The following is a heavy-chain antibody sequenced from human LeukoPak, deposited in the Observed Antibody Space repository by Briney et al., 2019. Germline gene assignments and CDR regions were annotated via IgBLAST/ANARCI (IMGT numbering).Heavy chain of an antibody. V-gene: IGHV6-1*01. CDR2: TYYRSKWGN. CDR1: GDSVSSNSAA. CDR3: ERERLQLGAFDI. J-gene: IGHJ3*02. D-gene: IGHD5-24*01. Sequence: SQTLSLTCAISGDSVSSNSAAWNWIRQSPLRGLEWLGRTYYRSKWGNDYAVSVKSRITINPDTSKNKFSLQLNSVTPEDTAVYYCERERLQLGAFDIWGPGTMVTVSS.